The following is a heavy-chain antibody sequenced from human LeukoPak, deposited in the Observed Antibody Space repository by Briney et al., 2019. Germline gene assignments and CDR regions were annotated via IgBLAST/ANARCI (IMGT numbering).Heavy chain of an antibody. CDR1: GGSISSYY. D-gene: IGHD3-22*01. CDR3: ARGGYYYSPGRYFDY. J-gene: IGHJ4*02. CDR2: IYTSGST. Sequence: SETLSLTCTVSGGSISSYYWSWIRQPAGKGLEWIGRIYTSGSTNYNPSLKSRVTMSVDTSKNQFSLRLSSVTAADTAVYYCARGGYYYSPGRYFDYWGQGTLVTVSS. V-gene: IGHV4-4*07.